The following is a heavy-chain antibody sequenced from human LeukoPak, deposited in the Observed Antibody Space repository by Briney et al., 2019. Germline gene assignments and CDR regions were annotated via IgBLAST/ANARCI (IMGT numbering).Heavy chain of an antibody. Sequence: SETLSLTCTVSGGSISSSSYYWGWIRQPPGKGLEWIGSIYYSGSTYYNPSLKSRVTISVDTSKNQFSLKLSSVTAADTAVYYCATDRVLLWFGELLGMDVWGQGTTVIVSS. CDR3: ATDRVLLWFGELLGMDV. CDR2: IYYSGST. D-gene: IGHD3-10*01. V-gene: IGHV4-39*07. J-gene: IGHJ6*02. CDR1: GGSISSSSYY.